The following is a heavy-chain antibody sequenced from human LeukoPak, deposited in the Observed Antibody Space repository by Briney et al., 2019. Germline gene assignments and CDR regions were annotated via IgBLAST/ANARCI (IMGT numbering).Heavy chain of an antibody. CDR1: GSSISSGDYY. J-gene: IGHJ4*02. Sequence: PSETLSLTCTVSGSSISSGDYYWSWIRQPPGKGLEWIGYIYYSGSTYYNPSLKSRVTISVDTSKNQFSLKLSSVTAADTAVYYCARRINSSSWLRGAYFDYWGQGTLVTVSS. CDR3: ARRINSSSWLRGAYFDY. D-gene: IGHD6-13*01. V-gene: IGHV4-30-4*01. CDR2: IYYSGST.